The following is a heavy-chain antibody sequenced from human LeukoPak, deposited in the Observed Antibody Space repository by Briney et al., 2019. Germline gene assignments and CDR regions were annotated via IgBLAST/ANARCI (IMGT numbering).Heavy chain of an antibody. CDR1: GGSFSGYY. V-gene: IGHV4-34*01. CDR3: ARRGLNRNYFDS. J-gene: IGHJ4*02. CDR2: INEGGST. Sequence: PSETLSLTCAVYGGSFSGYYWSWIRQPPGKELEWIGEINEGGSTKYIPSLESRVTISVDTSKNQFSLKVNSVAAADTAVYYCARRGLNRNYFDSWGQGILVTVSS. D-gene: IGHD1-14*01.